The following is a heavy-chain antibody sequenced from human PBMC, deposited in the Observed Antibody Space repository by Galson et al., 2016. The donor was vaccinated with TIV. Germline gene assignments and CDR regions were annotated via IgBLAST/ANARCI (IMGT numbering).Heavy chain of an antibody. D-gene: IGHD3-22*01. J-gene: IGHJ4*02. CDR1: GFSFKTFG. CDR2: ITDDGGGD. V-gene: IGHV3-30*03. Sequence: SLRLSCAASGFSFKTFGMHWVRQAPGKGLEWVAVITDDGGGDYYADSVKGRFTVSRDNYGNTLYLQMNSLRVGDTGVYYCARPFVADSRGYYGLGYWGQGSLVTVSS. CDR3: ARPFVADSRGYYGLGY.